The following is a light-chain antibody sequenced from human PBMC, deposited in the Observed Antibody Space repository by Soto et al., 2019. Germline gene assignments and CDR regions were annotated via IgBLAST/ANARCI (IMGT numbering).Light chain of an antibody. CDR1: QSISSW. CDR2: KAS. J-gene: IGKJ4*01. CDR3: QQYKSYSLT. Sequence: DIQMTQSPSTLSASLGDRVTITCRASQSISSWLAWYQQKPGKAPKLLIYKASSLQSGVPSRFSGSGSGTEFTLTISSLQPDDFATYYCQQYKSYSLTFGGGTKVDI. V-gene: IGKV1-5*03.